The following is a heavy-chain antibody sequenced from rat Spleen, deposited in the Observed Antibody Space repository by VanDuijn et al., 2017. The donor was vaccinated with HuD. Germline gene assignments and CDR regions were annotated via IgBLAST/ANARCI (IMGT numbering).Heavy chain of an antibody. V-gene: IGHV2-43*01. D-gene: IGHD1-8*01. Sequence: QVQLKESGPGLVQPSQTLSLTCTVSGFSLPSYHVSWVRQPPGKGLEWMGVIWTGGSTTYNSLLKSRLSINRDTSKSQVFLKMNNLQTEDTAMYFCARSATVATHYWGQGASVTVSS. CDR2: IWTGGST. CDR1: GFSLPSYH. CDR3: ARSATVATHY. J-gene: IGHJ4*01.